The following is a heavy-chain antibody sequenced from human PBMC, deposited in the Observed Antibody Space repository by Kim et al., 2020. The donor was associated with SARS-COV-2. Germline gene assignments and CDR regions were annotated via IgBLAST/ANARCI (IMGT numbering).Heavy chain of an antibody. J-gene: IGHJ3*02. D-gene: IGHD3-3*01. CDR1: GYTFTSYG. Sequence: ASVKVSCKASGYTFTSYGISWVRQAPGQGLEWMGWISAYNGNTNFAQKLQGRVTMTTDTSTSTAYMELRSLRSDDTAVYYCARGSGSYDFWSGYYTDAFDIWGQATIATVSS. V-gene: IGHV1-18*01. CDR3: ARGSGSYDFWSGYYTDAFDI. CDR2: ISAYNGNT.